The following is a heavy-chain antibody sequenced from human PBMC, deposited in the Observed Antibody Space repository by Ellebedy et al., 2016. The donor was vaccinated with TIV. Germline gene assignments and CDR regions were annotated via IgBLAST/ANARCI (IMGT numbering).Heavy chain of an antibody. CDR2: IWYDGSNK. Sequence: GESLKISXAASGFTFSSYGMHWVRQAPGKGLEWVAVIWYDGSNKYYADSVKGRFTISRDNSKNTLYLQMNSLRAEDTAVYYCVIVVVPAAFALDYWGQGTLVTVSS. CDR1: GFTFSSYG. J-gene: IGHJ4*02. CDR3: VIVVVPAAFALDY. V-gene: IGHV3-33*01. D-gene: IGHD2-2*01.